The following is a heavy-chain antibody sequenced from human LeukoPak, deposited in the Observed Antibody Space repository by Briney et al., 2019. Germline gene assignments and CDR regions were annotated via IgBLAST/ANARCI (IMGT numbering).Heavy chain of an antibody. CDR1: GFTFSSYS. J-gene: IGHJ4*02. V-gene: IGHV4-34*12. Sequence: PGGSLRLSCAASGFTFSSYSMKWLRQPPGEGLEWIGEIIHSGSTNYNPSLTSRVTISVDTSKFQFSLRLSSVTAADTAVSYCASSFRARLVPADWGQGTLVTAPS. D-gene: IGHD2-2*01. CDR2: IIHSGST. CDR3: ASSFRARLVPAD.